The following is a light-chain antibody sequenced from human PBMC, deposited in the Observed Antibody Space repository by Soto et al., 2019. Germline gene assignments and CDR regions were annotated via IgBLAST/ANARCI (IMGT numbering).Light chain of an antibody. CDR2: EVS. CDR1: SNDVGAYNY. CDR3: SSHSSSSPYV. V-gene: IGLV2-14*01. J-gene: IGLJ1*01. Sequence: QSVLTQPASVSGSPGQSITISCTGTSNDVGAYNYVSWYQQQPGKAPKLMIYEVSHRPSGVSNRFSGSESGNTASLTISALHVEDEADYYCSSHSSSSPYVFGTGTKVTVL.